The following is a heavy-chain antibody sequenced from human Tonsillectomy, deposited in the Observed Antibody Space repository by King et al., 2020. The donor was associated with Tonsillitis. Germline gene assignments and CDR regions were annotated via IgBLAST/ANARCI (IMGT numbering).Heavy chain of an antibody. D-gene: IGHD3-10*01. CDR2: ISYDGSDK. CDR1: GFTFSTYA. CDR3: ARDLGYYASTGYHDY. J-gene: IGHJ4*02. Sequence: VQLVESGGGVVQPGRSLRLSCAASGFTFSTYAMHWVRQAPGKGLEWVAVISYDGSDKYYADSVKGRFTISRDKSKNTLYLQMNSLRVEDTAVYYGARDLGYYASTGYHDYWGQGTLVTVSS. V-gene: IGHV3-30*04.